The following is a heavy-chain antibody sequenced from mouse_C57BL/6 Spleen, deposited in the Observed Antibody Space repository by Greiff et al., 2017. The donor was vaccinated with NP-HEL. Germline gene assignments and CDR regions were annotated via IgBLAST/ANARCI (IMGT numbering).Heavy chain of an antibody. CDR2: IDPSDSYT. CDR3: ARSHYYGRVYFDY. D-gene: IGHD1-1*01. J-gene: IGHJ2*01. Sequence: VKLQQPGAELVMPGASVKLSCKASGYTFTSYWMHWVKQRPGQGLEWIGEIDPSDSYTNYNQKFKGKSTLTVDKSSSTAYMQLSSLTSEDSAVYYCARSHYYGRVYFDYWGQGTTLTVSS. V-gene: IGHV1-69*01. CDR1: GYTFTSYW.